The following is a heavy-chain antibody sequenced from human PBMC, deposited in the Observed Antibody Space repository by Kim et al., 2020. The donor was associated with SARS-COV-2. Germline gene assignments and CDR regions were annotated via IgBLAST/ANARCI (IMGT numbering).Heavy chain of an antibody. J-gene: IGHJ6*02. D-gene: IGHD2-2*01. Sequence: GGSLRLSCAASGFTFSSYSMNWVRQAPGKGLEWVSYISSSSSTIYYADSVKGRFTISRDNAKNSLYLQMNSLRAEDTAVYYCALLPGIIVVVPAAGYGMDVWGQGTTVTVSS. CDR3: ALLPGIIVVVPAAGYGMDV. V-gene: IGHV3-48*04. CDR1: GFTFSSYS. CDR2: ISSSSSTI.